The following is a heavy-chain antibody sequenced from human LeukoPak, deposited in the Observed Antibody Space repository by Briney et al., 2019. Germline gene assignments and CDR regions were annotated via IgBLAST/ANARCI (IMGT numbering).Heavy chain of an antibody. CDR1: GGSISRSSYY. Sequence: KPSETLSLTCTVSGGSISRSSYYWGWIRQPPGKGLEWIATIYYSGSTYYNPSLKSRVTISADTSKNQFSLKLSSVTAADTAVYYCARLTSGHFDYWGQGTLVTASS. V-gene: IGHV4-39*01. J-gene: IGHJ4*02. CDR2: IYYSGST. D-gene: IGHD3-10*01. CDR3: ARLTSGHFDY.